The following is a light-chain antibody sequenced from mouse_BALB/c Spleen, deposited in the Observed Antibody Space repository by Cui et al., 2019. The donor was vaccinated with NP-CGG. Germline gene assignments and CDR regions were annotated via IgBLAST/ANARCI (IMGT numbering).Light chain of an antibody. CDR1: TGAVTTRNY. V-gene: IGLV1*01. J-gene: IGLJ1*01. Sequence: QAVVTQESALVTSPGETVTFTCRSSTGAVTTRNYANWVQEKPDHLFTGLIGGTNNRAPGVPARFSGSLIGDKAALTIAGTQTEDEAIYFCALWYTNHWVFGGGTKLTVL. CDR3: ALWYTNHWV. CDR2: GTN.